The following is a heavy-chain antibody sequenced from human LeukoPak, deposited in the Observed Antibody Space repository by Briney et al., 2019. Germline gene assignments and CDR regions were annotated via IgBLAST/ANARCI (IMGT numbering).Heavy chain of an antibody. J-gene: IGHJ4*02. V-gene: IGHV4-4*07. CDR1: GGPITSDY. D-gene: IGHD4/OR15-4a*01. CDR2: IFTGGSA. CDR3: SRGGANGL. Sequence: PSETLSLTCTVTGGPITSDYWSWIRQPAGKGLEWIGRIFTGGSASYSPSLKSRVTMSLDTSKNQFSLKLSSVTAADTAVYFCSRGGANGLWGQGTLVTVSS.